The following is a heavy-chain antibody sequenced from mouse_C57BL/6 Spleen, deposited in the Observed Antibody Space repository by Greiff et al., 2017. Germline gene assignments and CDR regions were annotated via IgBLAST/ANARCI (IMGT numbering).Heavy chain of an antibody. CDR3: ARDRVGYAMDY. Sequence: EVQRVESEGGLVQPGSSMKLSCTASGFTFSDYYMAWVRQVPEKGLEWVANINYDGSSTYYLASLKSRFIISRDNAKNILYLQMSSLKSEDTATYYCARDRVGYAMDYWGQGTSVTVSS. D-gene: IGHD1-1*01. J-gene: IGHJ4*01. CDR1: GFTFSDYY. CDR2: INYDGSST. V-gene: IGHV5-16*01.